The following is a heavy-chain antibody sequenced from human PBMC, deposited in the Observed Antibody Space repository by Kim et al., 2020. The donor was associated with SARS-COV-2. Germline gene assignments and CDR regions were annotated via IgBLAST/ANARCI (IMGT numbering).Heavy chain of an antibody. V-gene: IGHV1-69*01. Sequence: KFQGRVTITADESTSTAYMELSSLRSEDTAVYYCAREYGSGNGDASFFDYWGQGTLVTVSS. CDR3: AREYGSGNGDASFFDY. D-gene: IGHD3-10*01. J-gene: IGHJ4*02.